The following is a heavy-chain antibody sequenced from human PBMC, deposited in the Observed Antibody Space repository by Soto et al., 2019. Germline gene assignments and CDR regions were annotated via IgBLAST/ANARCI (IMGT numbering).Heavy chain of an antibody. CDR3: ARARRGKSKSWYGHYYYYMHG. J-gene: IGHJ6*03. CDR1: GDSVSSNSAA. D-gene: IGHD6-13*01. V-gene: IGHV6-1*01. CDR2: TYYRSKWYN. Sequence: PSQTLSLTCVISGDSVSSNSAAWNWIRQSPSRGLEWLGRTYYRSKWYNDYAVSVKSRITINPDTSKNQFSLQLNSVTPEDTAVYYCARARRGKSKSWYGHYYYYMHGWGKGTTVTLSS.